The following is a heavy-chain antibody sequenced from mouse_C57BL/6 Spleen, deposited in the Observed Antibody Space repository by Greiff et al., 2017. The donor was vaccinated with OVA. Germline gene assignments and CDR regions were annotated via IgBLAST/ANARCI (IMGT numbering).Heavy chain of an antibody. D-gene: IGHD2-12*01. CDR2: IDPSDSYT. CDR3: ARSYSPYFDY. J-gene: IGHJ2*01. Sequence: QVQLQQSGAELVKPGASVKLSCKASGYTFTSYWMQWVKQRPGQGLEWIGEIDPSDSYTNYNQKFKGKATLTVDTSSSTAYMQLSSLTSEDSAVYYCARSYSPYFDYWGQGTTLTVSS. CDR1: GYTFTSYW. V-gene: IGHV1-50*01.